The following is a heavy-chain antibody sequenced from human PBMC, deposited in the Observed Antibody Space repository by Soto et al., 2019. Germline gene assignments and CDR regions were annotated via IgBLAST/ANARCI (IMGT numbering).Heavy chain of an antibody. Sequence: EVQLVESGGGLVQRGGSLRLSCAASGFTFNTYGMDWVRQAPGKGLEWLSYISPSSSAIYYADSVKGRFTVSRDNAKNSLFLQMISLTDEDTAVHYCARVRGSTVPVHWFDPWGQGTLVTVSS. CDR3: ARVRGSTVPVHWFDP. CDR2: ISPSSSAI. CDR1: GFTFNTYG. D-gene: IGHD6-19*01. J-gene: IGHJ5*02. V-gene: IGHV3-48*02.